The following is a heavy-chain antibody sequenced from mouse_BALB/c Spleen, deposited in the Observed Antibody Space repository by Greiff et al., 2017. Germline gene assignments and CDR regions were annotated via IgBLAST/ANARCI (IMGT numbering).Heavy chain of an antibody. D-gene: IGHD2-12*01. V-gene: IGHV1-7*01. Sequence: VQLQQSGAELAKPGASVKMSCKASGYTFTSYWMHWVKQRPGQGLEWIGYINPSTGYTEYNQKFKDKATLTADKSSSTAYMQLSSLTSEDSAVYYCAVYEDYAMDYWGQGTSVTVSS. CDR3: AVYEDYAMDY. J-gene: IGHJ4*01. CDR1: GYTFTSYW. CDR2: INPSTGYT.